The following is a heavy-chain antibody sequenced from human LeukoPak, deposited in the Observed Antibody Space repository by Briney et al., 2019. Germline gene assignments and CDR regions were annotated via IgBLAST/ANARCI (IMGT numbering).Heavy chain of an antibody. Sequence: GGSLRLSCAASGFTFSSYWMYWIRQAPGKGLVCVSRISSDGRSTDYADGVRGRFTASRDNAKNTMSLQMNSLSADDTSVYYCVRGRGGDGSSYWGQGILVTVSS. CDR1: GFTFSSYW. CDR3: VRGRGGDGSSY. V-gene: IGHV3-74*01. D-gene: IGHD3-16*01. J-gene: IGHJ4*02. CDR2: ISSDGRST.